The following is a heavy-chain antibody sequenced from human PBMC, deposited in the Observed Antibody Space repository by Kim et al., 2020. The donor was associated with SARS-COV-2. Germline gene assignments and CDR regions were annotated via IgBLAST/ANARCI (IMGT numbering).Heavy chain of an antibody. J-gene: IGHJ6*02. Sequence: SETLSLTCAVYGGSFSAFHWSWIRQPPGKGLEWIGEIDHAGSTNYNPSLKSRVTISVDTSKNHISLRLRSVTAADTAVYYCARSQPGVYYYYAMDVWGQGTTVTVSS. D-gene: IGHD3-10*01. CDR3: ARSQPGVYYYYAMDV. V-gene: IGHV4-34*01. CDR1: GGSFSAFH. CDR2: IDHAGST.